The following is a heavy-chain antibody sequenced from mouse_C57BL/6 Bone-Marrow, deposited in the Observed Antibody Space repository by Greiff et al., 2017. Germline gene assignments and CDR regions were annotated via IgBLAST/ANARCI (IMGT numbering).Heavy chain of an antibody. D-gene: IGHD2-1*01. CDR3: TTWGVTATFYYFDY. J-gene: IGHJ2*01. CDR1: GFNIKDDY. Sequence: VQLQQSGAELVRPGASVKLSCTASGFNIKDDYMHWVKQRPEQGLEWIGWIDPENGDTEYASKFQGKATITADTSSNTAYLQLSSLPSEVTAVSYCTTWGVTATFYYFDYWGQGTTLTVSS. CDR2: IDPENGDT. V-gene: IGHV14-4*01.